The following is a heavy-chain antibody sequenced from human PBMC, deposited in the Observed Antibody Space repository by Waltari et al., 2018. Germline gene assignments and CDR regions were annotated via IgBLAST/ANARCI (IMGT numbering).Heavy chain of an antibody. CDR2: IYAGSGGT. J-gene: IGHJ4*02. D-gene: IGHD5-12*01. CDR1: GFTINSNY. V-gene: IGHV3-53*01. CDR3: ARAGLGSPLQWLQLLDS. Sequence: EVQLVESGGGLIQPGGSLRLSCAASGFTINSNYMSWVRQAPGKGLEWVSVIYAGSGGTFYAESVKGRFTVSRDNSKNTLYLDLNSLTAEDTAVYYCARAGLGSPLQWLQLLDSWGRGTLVTVSS.